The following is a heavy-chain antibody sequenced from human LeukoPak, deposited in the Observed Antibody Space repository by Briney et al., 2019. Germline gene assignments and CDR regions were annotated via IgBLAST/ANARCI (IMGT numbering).Heavy chain of an antibody. CDR3: ARDTFYSDDGSYWYFDL. CDR1: GFTFSSYE. J-gene: IGHJ2*01. V-gene: IGHV3-48*03. D-gene: IGHD3-22*01. Sequence: PGGSLRLSCAASGFTFSSYEMNWVRQAPGKGLEWVSYISSSGSTIYYADSVKGRFTISRDNAKNSLYLQMNSLRAEDTAVYYCARDTFYSDDGSYWYFDLWGRGTLVTVSS. CDR2: ISSSGSTI.